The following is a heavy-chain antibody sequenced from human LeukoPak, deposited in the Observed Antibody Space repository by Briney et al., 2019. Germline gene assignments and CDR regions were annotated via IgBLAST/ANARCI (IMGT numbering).Heavy chain of an antibody. CDR2: IYYSGNA. J-gene: IGHJ4*02. CDR3: ARGLSGHDYDDY. V-gene: IGHV4-30-4*01. D-gene: IGHD5-12*01. CDR1: GGSISSGDYY. Sequence: SQTLSLTCTVSGGSISSGDYYWSWIRQPPGKGLEWIGYIYYSGNAYYNPSLKSRVTISVDMSKNQISLKLSSVTAADTAMYYCARGLSGHDYDDYWGQGTLVTVSS.